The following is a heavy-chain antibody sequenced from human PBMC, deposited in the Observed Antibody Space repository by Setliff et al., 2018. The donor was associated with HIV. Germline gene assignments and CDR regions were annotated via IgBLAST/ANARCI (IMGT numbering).Heavy chain of an antibody. D-gene: IGHD2-2*01. CDR2: IYHTGKT. J-gene: IGHJ6*02. Sequence: SETLSLTCTVSGGSVSTSSYSWGWIRQPPEKGLEWIGTIYHTGKTYYNSSLNSRVTIAVDTSKDQFSLNLSTVTAADTAVYYCARGHCSGTNCYGVDYYGMDVWGQGTTVTVSS. CDR1: GGSVSTSSYS. V-gene: IGHV4-39*01. CDR3: ARGHCSGTNCYGVDYYGMDV.